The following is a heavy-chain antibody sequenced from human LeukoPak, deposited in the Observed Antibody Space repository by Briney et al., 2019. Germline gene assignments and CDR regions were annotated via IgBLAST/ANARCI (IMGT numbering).Heavy chain of an antibody. CDR2: ISGFGENT. V-gene: IGHV3-23*01. CDR3: AKGGHYSCFDP. J-gene: IGHJ5*02. Sequence: GGSLRLSCAASGFTFISSAMSWGRQAPGKGLEWVSTISGFGENTYYADSVKGRFTISRDNFKSALFLQMNSLRAEDTAVYYCAKGGHYSCFDPWGQGTLVIVSS. CDR1: GFTFISSA. D-gene: IGHD1-26*01.